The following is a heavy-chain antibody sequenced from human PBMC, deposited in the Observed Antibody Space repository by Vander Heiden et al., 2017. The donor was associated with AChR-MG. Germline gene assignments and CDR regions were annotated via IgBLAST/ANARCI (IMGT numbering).Heavy chain of an antibody. D-gene: IGHD2-15*01. V-gene: IGHV3-23*01. Sequence: EVQLLESGGGLVQPGGSLRLSCAASGFTFSSYAMSWVRQAPGKGLGWVSGISGSGTSTNYADSVKGRFTISRDNSKNTLYLQMNSLRAEDTAVYYCAKDRACSGGSCYLGVLFYWGQGTLVTVSS. CDR1: GFTFSSYA. CDR3: AKDRACSGGSCYLGVLFY. CDR2: ISGSGTST. J-gene: IGHJ4*02.